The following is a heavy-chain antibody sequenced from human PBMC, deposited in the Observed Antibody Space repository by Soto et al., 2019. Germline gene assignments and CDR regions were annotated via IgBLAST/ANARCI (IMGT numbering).Heavy chain of an antibody. CDR2: IYPGDSQT. CDR3: ARQKGY. V-gene: IGHV5-51*01. CDR1: GYSFTNSW. Sequence: PGESLKISCNASGYSFTNSWIGWVRQMPGKGLEWVGIIYPGDSQTRYSPSFQGQVTISADKSISSAYLQWSSLKASDTAMYYCARQKGYWGQGTLVTVSS. J-gene: IGHJ4*02.